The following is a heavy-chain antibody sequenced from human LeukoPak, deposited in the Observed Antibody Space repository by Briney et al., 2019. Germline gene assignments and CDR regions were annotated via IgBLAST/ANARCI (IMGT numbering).Heavy chain of an antibody. J-gene: IGHJ4*02. V-gene: IGHV3-21*01. D-gene: IGHD6-13*01. CDR1: GFIFRNFN. Sequence: GGSLRLSCVASGFIFRNFNMHWIRQAPVQGLEWVSSISSSSSYIHYADSVKGRFTISRDTSKNTLYLQMNSLRAEDTAVYYCARDLTRVIAAAGFWGQGTLVAVSS. CDR3: ARDLTRVIAAAGF. CDR2: ISSSSSYI.